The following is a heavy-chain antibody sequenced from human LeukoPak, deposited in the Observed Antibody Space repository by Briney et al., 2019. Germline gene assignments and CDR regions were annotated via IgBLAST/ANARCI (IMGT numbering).Heavy chain of an antibody. D-gene: IGHD2-15*01. CDR1: GYTTTYY. J-gene: IGHJ4*02. V-gene: IGHV1-46*01. Sequence: GASVKVSCKASGYTTTYYMHWVRQAPGQGLEWMGIITPSGGSTSYAHRFQDRVTMTRDTSTSTVYMELSSLRSEDTAVYYCARRLGHCSGGSCYSGFDYWGQGTLVTVSS. CDR2: ITPSGGST. CDR3: ARRLGHCSGGSCYSGFDY.